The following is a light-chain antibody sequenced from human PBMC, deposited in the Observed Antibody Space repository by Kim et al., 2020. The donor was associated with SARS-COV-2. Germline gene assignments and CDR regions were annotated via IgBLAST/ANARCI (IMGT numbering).Light chain of an antibody. CDR1: SSDVGGYNY. CDR3: CSYTSSSSLV. Sequence: QSALTQPASVSGSPGQSITISCTGTSSDVGGYNYVSWYQQHPGKAPKLMIYDVSNRPSGVSNRFSGSKSGNTASLTISGLQAEDEVDYYCCSYTSSSSLVFGAGTQLTVL. CDR2: DVS. J-gene: IGLJ2*01. V-gene: IGLV2-14*03.